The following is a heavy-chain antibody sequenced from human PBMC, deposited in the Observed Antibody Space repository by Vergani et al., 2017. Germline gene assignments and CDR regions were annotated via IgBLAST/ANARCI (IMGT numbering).Heavy chain of an antibody. V-gene: IGHV1-2*02. CDR3: ARDHRSTGSGSYYKSYYINYYYGMDV. J-gene: IGHJ6*02. Sequence: QVQLVQSGAEVKKPGASVKVSCKASGYTFTGYYMHWVRQAPGQGLEWMGWINPNSGGTNYAQKFKGRVTMTRDTSISTAYMELSRLRSDDTAVYYCARDHRSTGSGSYYKSYYINYYYGMDVWGQGTTVTVSS. D-gene: IGHD3-10*01. CDR1: GYTFTGYY. CDR2: INPNSGGT.